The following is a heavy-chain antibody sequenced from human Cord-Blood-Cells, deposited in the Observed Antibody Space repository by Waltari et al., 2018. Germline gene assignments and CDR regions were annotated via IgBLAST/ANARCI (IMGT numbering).Heavy chain of an antibody. CDR1: GGTFSSYA. CDR2: TIPIVGIA. V-gene: IGHV1-69*12. D-gene: IGHD3-10*01. Sequence: QVQLVQSGAEVKKPGSSVKVSCKASGGTFSSYAISWVRQAPGQGLAWRGGTIPIVGIANSAQEFPGRVTRTADESTSTAYMELSSLRSEDTAVYYCARGGEGFTRFDPWGQGTLVTVSS. CDR3: ARGGEGFTRFDP. J-gene: IGHJ5*02.